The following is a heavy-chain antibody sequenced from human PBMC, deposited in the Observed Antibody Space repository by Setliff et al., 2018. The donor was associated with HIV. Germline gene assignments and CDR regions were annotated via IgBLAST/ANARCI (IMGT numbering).Heavy chain of an antibody. Sequence: SETLSLTCTVSGGSISSSSYYWGWIRQPPGKGLEWIGSIYYSGSTYYNPSLKSRVTISVNKSKNQFSLRLTSVTAADTAVYYCARGANFWSGYDSWGQGTLVTVSS. D-gene: IGHD3-3*01. J-gene: IGHJ4*02. V-gene: IGHV4-39*07. CDR1: GGSISSSSYY. CDR2: IYYSGST. CDR3: ARGANFWSGYDS.